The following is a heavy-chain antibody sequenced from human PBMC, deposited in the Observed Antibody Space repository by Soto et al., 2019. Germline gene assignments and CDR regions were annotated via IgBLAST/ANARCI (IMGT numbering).Heavy chain of an antibody. J-gene: IGHJ3*02. D-gene: IGHD2-21*02. CDR2: IWYDGSNK. CDR1: GFTFNSYG. V-gene: IGHV3-33*01. Sequence: QVQLVESGGGVVQPGRSLRLSCAASGFTFNSYGMRWVRQAPGKGLEWVAVIWYDGSNKYYADSVKGRFTISRDNSKNTLYLQMNSLRAEDTAVYYCASVVVTAYDSFDIWGQGTMVTVSS. CDR3: ASVVVTAYDSFDI.